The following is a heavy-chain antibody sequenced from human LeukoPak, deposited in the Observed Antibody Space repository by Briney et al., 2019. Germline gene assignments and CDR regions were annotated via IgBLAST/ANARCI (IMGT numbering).Heavy chain of an antibody. CDR2: IYYSGST. Sequence: SQTLSLTCTVSGGSISSGDYYWSWIRQPPGKGLEWIGYIYYSGSTYYNPSLKSRVTISVDTSKNQFSLKLSSVTAADTAVYYCARGGYDYVWGSYRLPQGPFDYWGQGTLVTVPS. V-gene: IGHV4-30-4*01. D-gene: IGHD3-16*02. CDR1: GGSISSGDYY. CDR3: ARGGYDYVWGSYRLPQGPFDY. J-gene: IGHJ4*02.